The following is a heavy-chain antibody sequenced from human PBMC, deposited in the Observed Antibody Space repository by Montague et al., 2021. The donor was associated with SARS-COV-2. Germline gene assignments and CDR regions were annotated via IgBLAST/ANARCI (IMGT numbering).Heavy chain of an antibody. CDR1: GFTFNKYG. Sequence: SLRLSCAASGFTFNKYGMHWVRQAPGKGLEWMAIISHDEVLTYYADSVKGRFTISRDNSKNTLYLQMNSLRPEDTAVYYCAKRAADKEYGGRGPIGDWGQGTLVTVSS. CDR3: AKRAADKEYGGRGPIGD. D-gene: IGHD4-23*01. CDR2: ISHDEVLT. J-gene: IGHJ4*02. V-gene: IGHV3-30*18.